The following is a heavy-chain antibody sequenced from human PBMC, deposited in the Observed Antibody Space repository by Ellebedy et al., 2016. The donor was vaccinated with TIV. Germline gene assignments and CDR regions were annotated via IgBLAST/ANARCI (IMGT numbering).Heavy chain of an antibody. D-gene: IGHD5-12*01. Sequence: GESLKISCAASGFTFSSYAMHWVRQAPGKGLEWVAVISYDGSNKYYADSVKGRFTISRDNSKNTLYLQMNSLRAEDTAVYYCARDLVRYSGYRFLSTYYYGMDVWGQGTTVTVSS. CDR2: ISYDGSNK. J-gene: IGHJ6*02. CDR3: ARDLVRYSGYRFLSTYYYGMDV. CDR1: GFTFSSYA. V-gene: IGHV3-30-3*01.